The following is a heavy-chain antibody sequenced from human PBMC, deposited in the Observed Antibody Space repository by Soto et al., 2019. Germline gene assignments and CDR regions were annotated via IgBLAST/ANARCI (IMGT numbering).Heavy chain of an antibody. CDR2: IYHSGST. CDR1: GGSISSGGYS. V-gene: IGHV4-30-2*01. Sequence: TLSLTCAVSGGSISSGGYSWSWIRQPPGKGLEWIGYIYHSGSTYYNPSLKSRVTISVDRSKNQFSLKLSSVTAADAAVYXXAXXXXNXXDPWGQGTLVTVSS. J-gene: IGHJ5*02. CDR3: AXXXXNXXDP.